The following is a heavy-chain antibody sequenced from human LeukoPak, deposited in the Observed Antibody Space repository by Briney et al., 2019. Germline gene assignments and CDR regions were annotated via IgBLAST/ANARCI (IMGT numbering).Heavy chain of an antibody. Sequence: PGGSLRLSCAASGFTFSDAWMSWVRQAPGKGLEWVGRIKSKTDGGTTDYAAPVKGRFTISRDDSKHTLYLQMNSLKTEDTAVYYCTTDRIICYFCAEYFQHWGQGTLVSVSS. J-gene: IGHJ1*01. CDR3: TTDRIICYFCAEYFQH. V-gene: IGHV3-15*01. CDR2: IKSKTDGGTT. D-gene: IGHD2-8*01. CDR1: GFTFSDAW.